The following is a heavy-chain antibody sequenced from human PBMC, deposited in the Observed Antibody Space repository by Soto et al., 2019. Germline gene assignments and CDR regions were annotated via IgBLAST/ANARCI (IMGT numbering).Heavy chain of an antibody. Sequence: QVQLVESGGGVVQRGGSLRLSCAASGFTFSSYGMHWVRQAPGKGLEWVAVIWYDGSNKYYADSVKGQYTISRDDSKNTVYLQMNSLGAEDTAVYYCTRDPLIAVAAYDAFDIWGQGTSVTVSS. CDR1: GFTFSSYG. J-gene: IGHJ3*02. CDR3: TRDPLIAVAAYDAFDI. D-gene: IGHD6-19*01. CDR2: IWYDGSNK. V-gene: IGHV3-33*01.